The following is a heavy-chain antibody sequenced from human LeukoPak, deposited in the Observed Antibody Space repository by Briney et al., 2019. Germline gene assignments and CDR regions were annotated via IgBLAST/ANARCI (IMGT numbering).Heavy chain of an antibody. CDR2: IHYSGGST. D-gene: IGHD6-19*01. J-gene: IGHJ5*02. V-gene: IGHV4-61*01. CDR3: AREGTYGWYNWFDP. Sequence: SETLSLTCTVSGASVNSGSYYWSWIRQPPGKGLEWIGFIHYSGGSTNYNPSLKSRVTISADTSKNQFSLRLTSVTAADTAVYYCAREGTYGWYNWFDPWGQGTLVTVSS. CDR1: GASVNSGSYY.